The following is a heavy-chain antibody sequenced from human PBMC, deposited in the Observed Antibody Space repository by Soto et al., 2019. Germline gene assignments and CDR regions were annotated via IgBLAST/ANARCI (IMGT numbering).Heavy chain of an antibody. CDR1: GYTFTGYY. CDR3: ASAPTEGPFEWSYYYYYGMDV. CDR2: INPNSGGT. Sequence: GASVKVSCKASGYTFTGYYMHWVRQAPGQGLEWMGWINPNSGGTNYAQKFQGRVTMTRDTSISTAYMELSRLRSDDTAVYYCASAPTEGPFEWSYYYYYGMDVWGQGTTVTVSS. V-gene: IGHV1-2*02. D-gene: IGHD2-8*01. J-gene: IGHJ6*02.